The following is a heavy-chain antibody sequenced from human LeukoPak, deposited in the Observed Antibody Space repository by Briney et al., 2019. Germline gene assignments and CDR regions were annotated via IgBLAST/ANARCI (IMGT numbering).Heavy chain of an antibody. J-gene: IGHJ4*02. D-gene: IGHD2-15*01. CDR1: GFTFSKYA. CDR2: IGESAGST. CDR3: AKDATVVVAATPLYYFDY. V-gene: IGHV3-23*01. Sequence: PGGSLRLSCAASGFTFSKYAMSWVRQAPGKGLEWVSVIGESAGSTYYADSVKGRFTISRDNSKNTMYLQMNSLRAEDTAVYYCAKDATVVVAATPLYYFDYWGQGTLVTVSS.